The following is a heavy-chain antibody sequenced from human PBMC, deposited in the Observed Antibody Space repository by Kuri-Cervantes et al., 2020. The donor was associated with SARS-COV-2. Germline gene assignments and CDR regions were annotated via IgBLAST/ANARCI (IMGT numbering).Heavy chain of an antibody. CDR2: IYTSGST. V-gene: IGHV4-61*09. CDR1: GYSISSGYY. J-gene: IGHJ4*02. Sequence: LRLSCAVSGYSISSGYYWSWIRQPAGKGLEWIGYIYTSGSTNYNPSLKSRVTISVDTSKNQFSLKLSSVTAADTAVYYCARDIAVAGTGFDYWGQGTLVTVSS. CDR3: ARDIAVAGTGFDY. D-gene: IGHD6-19*01.